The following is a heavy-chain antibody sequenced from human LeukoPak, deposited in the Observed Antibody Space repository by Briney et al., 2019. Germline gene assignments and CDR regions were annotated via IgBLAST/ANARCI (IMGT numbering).Heavy chain of an antibody. CDR1: GFTFDDYG. CDR3: ARVRHCSSTSCYTVGVYFDY. CDR2: INWNGGST. D-gene: IGHD2-2*02. V-gene: IGHV3-20*04. J-gene: IGHJ4*02. Sequence: GGSLRLSCAASGFTFDDYGMSWVRQAPGKGLEWVSGINWNGGSTGYADSVKGRFTISRDNAKNSLYLQMNSLRAEDTALYYCARVRHCSSTSCYTVGVYFDYWGQGTLVTVSS.